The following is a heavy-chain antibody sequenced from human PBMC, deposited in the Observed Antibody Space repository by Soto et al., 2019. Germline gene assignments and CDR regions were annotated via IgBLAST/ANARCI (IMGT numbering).Heavy chain of an antibody. CDR3: ARDGSAGHTHTYDFWSGYWADYYYYGMDV. CDR2: ISYNGSNK. V-gene: IGHV3-30-3*01. D-gene: IGHD3-3*01. CDR1: GFTFSSYA. Sequence: PGGSLRLSCAASGFTFSSYAMHWVRQAPGKGLEWVAVISYNGSNKYYADSVKGRFTISRDNSKNTLYLQMNSLRAEDTAVYYCARDGSAGHTHTYDFWSGYWADYYYYGMDVWGQGTTVTVSS. J-gene: IGHJ6*02.